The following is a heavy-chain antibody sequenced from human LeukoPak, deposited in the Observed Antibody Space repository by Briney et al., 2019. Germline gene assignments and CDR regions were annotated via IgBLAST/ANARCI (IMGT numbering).Heavy chain of an antibody. V-gene: IGHV4-39*07. Sequence: SETLSLTCTVSGGSISSSSYYWGWIRQPPGKGLEWIGSIYYSGSTYYNPSLKSRVTISVDTSKNQFSLKLSSVTAADTAVYYCARGLMREYSDVWYMHHFDFWGQGTLVTVSS. CDR3: ARGLMREYSDVWYMHHFDF. CDR2: IYYSGST. CDR1: GGSISSSSYY. J-gene: IGHJ4*02. D-gene: IGHD6-19*01.